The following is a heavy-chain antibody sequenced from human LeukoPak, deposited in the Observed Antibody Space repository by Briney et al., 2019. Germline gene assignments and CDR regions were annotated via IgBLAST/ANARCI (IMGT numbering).Heavy chain of an antibody. CDR3: ARHWGSSGWGGY. CDR1: GGSISSSSYY. J-gene: IGHJ4*02. V-gene: IGHV4-39*01. CDR2: IYYSGST. D-gene: IGHD6-19*01. Sequence: PSETLSLTCTVSGGSISSSSYYWGWIRQPPGKGLEWIGSIYYSGSTYYNPSLKSRVTISVDTSKNQFSLKLSSVPAADTAVYYCARHWGSSGWGGYWGQGTLVTVSS.